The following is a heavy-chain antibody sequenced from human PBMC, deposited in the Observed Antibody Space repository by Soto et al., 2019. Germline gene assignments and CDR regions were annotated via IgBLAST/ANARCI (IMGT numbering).Heavy chain of an antibody. CDR1: GGTFSSYA. Sequence: QVQLVQSGAEVKKPGSSVKVSCKASGGTFSSYAISWVRQAPGQGLEWMGGIIPIFGTANYAQKFQGRVTITEDESTSTAYMELSSLKTEDTAVYYCARGGWEHTTFNYYYYGMDVWGQGTTVTVSS. D-gene: IGHD1-1*01. CDR3: ARGGWEHTTFNYYYYGMDV. V-gene: IGHV1-69*01. J-gene: IGHJ6*02. CDR2: IIPIFGTA.